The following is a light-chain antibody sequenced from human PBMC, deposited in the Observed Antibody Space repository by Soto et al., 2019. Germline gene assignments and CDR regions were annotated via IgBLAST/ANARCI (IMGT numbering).Light chain of an antibody. J-gene: IGKJ1*01. V-gene: IGKV2-30*02. CDR1: QSLVHSNGNTF. Sequence: EVVMTQSPLSLPVTLGQPASISCRSSQSLVHSNGNTFLTWFQQRPGQSPRRLIYKVSIRDSGVSDRFSGSGSGTDFTLKISRLEAEEVGVYYCMQGTYAPKTFGQGTMVEI. CDR3: MQGTYAPKT. CDR2: KVS.